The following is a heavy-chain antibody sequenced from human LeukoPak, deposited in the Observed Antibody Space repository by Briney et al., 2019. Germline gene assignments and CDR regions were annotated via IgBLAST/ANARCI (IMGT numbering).Heavy chain of an antibody. CDR1: GFTFSNYA. CDR3: AKDRNDHCGGDCSPPNWFDP. Sequence: GGSLRLSCAASGFTFSNYAMNWVRQAPGKGLEWVSAISDSGDKTYYADSVKGRFTIARDNSKSTVYLQLNSLRAEDTAVYYCAKDRNDHCGGDCSPPNWFDPWGKGALVIVSS. V-gene: IGHV3-23*01. D-gene: IGHD2-21*02. CDR2: ISDSGDKT. J-gene: IGHJ5*02.